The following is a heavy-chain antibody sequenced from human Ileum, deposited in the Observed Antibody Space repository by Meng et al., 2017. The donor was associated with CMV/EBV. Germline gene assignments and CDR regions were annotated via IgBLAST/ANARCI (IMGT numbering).Heavy chain of an antibody. V-gene: IGHV3-74*03. CDR1: GFSFSRYW. J-gene: IGHJ4*02. D-gene: IGHD2-15*01. CDR3: ATFVDYPGKHFDY. Sequence: GGPLRLSCAASGFSFSRYWLHWVRQAPGKGLVWVSHIDSSGSTKSYADPVRGRFTTSNTNANQSLHMQRNSLRAEATAEYYCATFVDYPGKHFDYWGQGTLVTVSS. CDR2: IDSSGSTK.